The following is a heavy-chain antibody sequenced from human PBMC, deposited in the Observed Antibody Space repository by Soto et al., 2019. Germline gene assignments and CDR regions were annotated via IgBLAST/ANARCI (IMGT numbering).Heavy chain of an antibody. Sequence: ASVKVSCKVSGYTLTELSMHWVRQAPGKGLEWMGGFDPEDGETIYAQKFQGRVTMTEDTSTDTAYMELSSLRSEDMAVYYCATDRSLRVPVYYYDSSGQAGNWFDPWGQGTLVTVSS. D-gene: IGHD3-22*01. CDR1: GYTLTELS. V-gene: IGHV1-24*01. J-gene: IGHJ5*02. CDR3: ATDRSLRVPVYYYDSSGQAGNWFDP. CDR2: FDPEDGET.